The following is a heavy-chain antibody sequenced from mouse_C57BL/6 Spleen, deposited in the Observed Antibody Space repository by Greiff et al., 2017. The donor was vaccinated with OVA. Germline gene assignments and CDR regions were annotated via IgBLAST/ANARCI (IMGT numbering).Heavy chain of an antibody. J-gene: IGHJ2*01. CDR2: ISRGSSTI. D-gene: IGHD1-3*01. V-gene: IGHV5-17*01. CDR1: GFTFSDYG. CDR3: ARSRLKGPFDY. Sequence: EVQGVESGGGLVKPGGSLKLSCAASGFTFSDYGMHWVRQAPEKGLEWVAYISRGSSTIYYADTVKGRFTISRDNAKNTLFLQMTSLRSEDTAMYYCARSRLKGPFDYWGQGTTLTVSS.